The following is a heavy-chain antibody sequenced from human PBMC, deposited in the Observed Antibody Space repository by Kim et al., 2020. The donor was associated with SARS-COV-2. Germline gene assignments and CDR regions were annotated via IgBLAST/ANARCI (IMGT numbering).Heavy chain of an antibody. D-gene: IGHD6-13*01. CDR3: ARGHAADY. V-gene: IGHV4-39*01. Sequence: YSGSAYSNPSLKGRVTISVDTSKNQFSLELSSVTAADTAVYYCARGHAADYWGQGTLVTVSS. CDR2: YSGSA. J-gene: IGHJ4*02.